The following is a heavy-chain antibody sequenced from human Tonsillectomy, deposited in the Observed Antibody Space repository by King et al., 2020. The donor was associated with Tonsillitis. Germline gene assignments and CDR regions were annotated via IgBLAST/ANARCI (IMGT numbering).Heavy chain of an antibody. J-gene: IGHJ4*02. V-gene: IGHV4-30-4*07. CDR2: IYYSGST. CDR1: GGSISSGGYS. CDR3: ARGGSGWTNFDY. D-gene: IGHD6-19*01. Sequence: VQLQESGPGLVKPSQTLSLTCAVSGGSISSGGYSWSWIRQPPGKGLEWIGYIYYSGSTYYNPSLKSRVTISVDTSKNQFSLKLSSVTAADTAVCSCARGGSGWTNFDYWGQGTLVTVSS.